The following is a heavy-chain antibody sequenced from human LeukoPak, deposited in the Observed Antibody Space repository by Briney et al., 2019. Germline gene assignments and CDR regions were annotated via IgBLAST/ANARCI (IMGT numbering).Heavy chain of an antibody. V-gene: IGHV3-23*01. CDR1: GFTFSSYG. D-gene: IGHD3-22*01. CDR2: ISGSGGST. CDR3: AKSYDSSGFPSWYFDY. Sequence: GGSLRLSCAASGFTFSSYGMSWVRQAPGKGLEWVSAISGSGGSTYYADSVKGRFTISRDNSKNTLYLQMNSLRAEDTAVYYCAKSYDSSGFPSWYFDYWGQGTLVTVSS. J-gene: IGHJ4*02.